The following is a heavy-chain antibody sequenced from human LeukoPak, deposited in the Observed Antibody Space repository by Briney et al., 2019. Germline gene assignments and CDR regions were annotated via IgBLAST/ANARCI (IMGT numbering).Heavy chain of an antibody. CDR3: ARYVVSGSGKFYFDY. J-gene: IGHJ4*02. V-gene: IGHV4-39*01. Sequence: SETLSLTCTVSGGSISSSNYYWSWIRQPPGRELEWIASINYGGTTYYNPSLKSRVTISVDTSKNQFSLRLSSVTAADTAVYLCARYVVSGSGKFYFDYWGRGPWSPSPQ. CDR2: INYGGTT. CDR1: GGSISSSNYY. D-gene: IGHD3-10*01.